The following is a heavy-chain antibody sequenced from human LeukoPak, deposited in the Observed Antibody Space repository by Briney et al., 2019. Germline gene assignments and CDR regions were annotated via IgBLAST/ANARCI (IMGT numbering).Heavy chain of an antibody. CDR2: IYYSGST. J-gene: IGHJ6*02. D-gene: IGHD6-13*01. V-gene: IGHV4-31*03. Sequence: SQTLSLTCTVSGGSISSGGYYWSWIRQHPGTGLEWIGYIYYSGSTYYNPSLKSRVTISVDTSKNQFSLKLSSVTAADTAVYYCAREYSSSWYVSPPNYYGMDVWGQGTTVTVSS. CDR3: AREYSSSWYVSPPNYYGMDV. CDR1: GGSISSGGYY.